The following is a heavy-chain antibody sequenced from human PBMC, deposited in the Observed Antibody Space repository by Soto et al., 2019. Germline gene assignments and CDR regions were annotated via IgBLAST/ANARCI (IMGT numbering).Heavy chain of an antibody. CDR2: INPNGGVT. CDR3: ARESGGATATLDYYYFYMDV. Sequence: GASVKVSCKSSGDSFNDYYIHWVRQAPGQGFEWMGWINPNGGVTKYAQKFQGGVSMTRDTSIRTVYMQLSRLGSDDTAVYYCARESGGATATLDYYYFYMDVWGTGTTVTGSS. CDR1: GDSFNDYY. V-gene: IGHV1-2*02. J-gene: IGHJ6*03. D-gene: IGHD5-12*01.